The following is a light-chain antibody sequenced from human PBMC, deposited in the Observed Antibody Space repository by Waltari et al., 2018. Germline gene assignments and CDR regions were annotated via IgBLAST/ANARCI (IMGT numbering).Light chain of an antibody. CDR1: QSVLRSYSNKNH. CDR2: WAS. J-gene: IGKJ5*01. V-gene: IGKV4-1*01. CDR3: QQYNTSPPT. Sequence: DIVMTQSPDSLGVSLGERATINCKSSQSVLRSYSNKNHLAWYQQKPGQPPKLPIYWASTRESGVPARLSGSGSGTDFTLTISSLQAEDVAVYFCQQYNTSPPTFGQGTRLEIK.